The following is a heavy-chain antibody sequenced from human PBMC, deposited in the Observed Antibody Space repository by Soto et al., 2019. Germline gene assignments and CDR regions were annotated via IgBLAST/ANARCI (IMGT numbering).Heavy chain of an antibody. V-gene: IGHV4-59*01. D-gene: IGHD3-16*01. J-gene: IGHJ4*02. CDR2: IYYSGST. Sequence: SETLSLTCTVSGGSISSYYWSWIRQPPGKGLEWIGYIYYSGSTNYNPSLKSRVTISVDTSKNQFSLKLSSVTAADTAVYYCARGGHPTNPRLIDYWGQGTLVTVSS. CDR1: GGSISSYY. CDR3: ARGGHPTNPRLIDY.